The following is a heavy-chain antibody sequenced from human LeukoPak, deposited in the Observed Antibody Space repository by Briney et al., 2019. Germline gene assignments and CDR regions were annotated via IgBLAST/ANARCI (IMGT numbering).Heavy chain of an antibody. D-gene: IGHD2-15*01. CDR3: AKDEGYCSGGSCYDYFDY. V-gene: IGHV3-23*01. Sequence: GGSLRLSCAASGFTFSSYAMSWVRQAPGKGPEWVSAISGSGGSTYYADSVKGRFTISRDNSKNTLYLQMNSLRAEDTAVYYCAKDEGYCSGGSCYDYFDYWGQGTLVTVSS. CDR2: ISGSGGST. CDR1: GFTFSSYA. J-gene: IGHJ4*02.